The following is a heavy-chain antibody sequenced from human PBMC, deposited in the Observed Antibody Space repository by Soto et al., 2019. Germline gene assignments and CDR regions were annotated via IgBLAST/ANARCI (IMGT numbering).Heavy chain of an antibody. CDR1: GFTFSNYD. D-gene: IGHD3-16*01. Sequence: GGSLRLSCAASGFTFSNYDMHWVRQATGKGLEWVSAIDSGGGTYYAGSVKGRFTISRDNSKNTVNLQMNSLRAEDTAVYYCARDPWAADYWGQGTLVTVSS. J-gene: IGHJ4*02. CDR3: ARDPWAADY. V-gene: IGHV3-66*01. CDR2: IDSGGGT.